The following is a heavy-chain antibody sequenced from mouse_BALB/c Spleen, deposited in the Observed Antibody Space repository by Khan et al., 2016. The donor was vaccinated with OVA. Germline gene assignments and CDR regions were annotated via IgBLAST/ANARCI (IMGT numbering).Heavy chain of an antibody. J-gene: IGHJ4*01. CDR2: INPRSGYT. D-gene: IGHD2-14*01. CDR1: GYTFTSNT. CDR3: ARRTTGYPMDY. Sequence: QIQLVQSGAELARPGASVRMSCKASGYTFTSNTMHWVNQRPGQGLEWIGYINPRSGYTNYNQTFKDKATFTADKSSSPVFMQLSSLTSEDSAVYYCARRTTGYPMDYWGQGTSVTVSS. V-gene: IGHV1-4*01.